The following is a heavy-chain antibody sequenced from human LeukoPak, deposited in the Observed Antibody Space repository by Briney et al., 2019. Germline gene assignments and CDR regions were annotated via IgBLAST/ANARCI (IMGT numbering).Heavy chain of an antibody. CDR3: ARALSYDSSGYVYYYYMDV. D-gene: IGHD3-22*01. CDR1: GFTVSSND. Sequence: PGGSLRLSCAASGFTVSSNDMSWVRQAPGKGLEWVSVIYSGGSTYYADSVKGRFTISRDNSKSTLYLQMNSLRAEDTAVYYCARALSYDSSGYVYYYYMDVWGKGTTVTISS. V-gene: IGHV3-53*01. J-gene: IGHJ6*03. CDR2: IYSGGST.